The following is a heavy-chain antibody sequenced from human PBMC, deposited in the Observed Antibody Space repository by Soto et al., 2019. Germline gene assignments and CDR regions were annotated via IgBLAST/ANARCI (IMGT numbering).Heavy chain of an antibody. V-gene: IGHV3-48*02. CDR3: ARVGVTAIVFGSLPSGMDV. D-gene: IGHD2-21*02. Sequence: GGSLRLSCAASGFTFSSYSMNWVRQAPEKGLEWVSYISSSSSTIYYADSVKGRFTISRDNAKNSLYLQMNSLRDEDTAVYYCARVGVTAIVFGSLPSGMDVWGQGTTVTVSS. J-gene: IGHJ6*02. CDR2: ISSSSSTI. CDR1: GFTFSSYS.